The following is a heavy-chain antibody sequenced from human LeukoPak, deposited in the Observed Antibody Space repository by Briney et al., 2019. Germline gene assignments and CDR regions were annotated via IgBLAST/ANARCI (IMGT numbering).Heavy chain of an antibody. CDR3: GRDALVGYFSYYYMDV. J-gene: IGHJ6*03. CDR2: ISNSGST. V-gene: IGHV4-59*11. CDR1: GGSISSHY. D-gene: IGHD2-15*01. Sequence: SETLSLACTVSGGSISSHYWTWIRQSPVKGLEWIGDISNSGSTSYNPSLKSRVTISIDTSKNQFSLKLSSVTAADTAVYYCGRDALVGYFSYYYMDVWGKGTTVTVSS.